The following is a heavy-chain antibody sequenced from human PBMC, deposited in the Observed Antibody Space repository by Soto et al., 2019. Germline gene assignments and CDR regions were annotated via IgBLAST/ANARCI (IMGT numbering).Heavy chain of an antibody. D-gene: IGHD3-16*01. CDR1: GFTFGSYS. Sequence: EVQLVESGGGLVKPGGSLRLSCAASGFTFGSYSMNWVRQAPGKGLEWVSSISSSSSYIYYADSVKGRFTISRDNAKNSLYLQMNSLRAEDTAVYYCARGTGGEFDYWGQGTLVTVSS. V-gene: IGHV3-21*01. J-gene: IGHJ4*02. CDR2: ISSSSSYI. CDR3: ARGTGGEFDY.